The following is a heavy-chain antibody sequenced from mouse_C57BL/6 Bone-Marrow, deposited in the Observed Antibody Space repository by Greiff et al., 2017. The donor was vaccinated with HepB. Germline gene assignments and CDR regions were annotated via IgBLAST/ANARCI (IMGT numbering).Heavy chain of an antibody. V-gene: IGHV10-1*01. CDR3: VRHPTDHDAMDY. CDR1: GFSFNTYA. Sequence: EVQLVESGGGLVQPKGSLKLSCAASGFSFNTYAMNWVRQAPGKGVEWVARIRSKSNNYATYYADSVKDRFTISRDDSESMLYLQMNNLKTEDTAMYYCVRHPTDHDAMDYGGQGTTVTVSS. J-gene: IGHJ4*01. CDR2: IRSKSNNYAT. D-gene: IGHD1-1*01.